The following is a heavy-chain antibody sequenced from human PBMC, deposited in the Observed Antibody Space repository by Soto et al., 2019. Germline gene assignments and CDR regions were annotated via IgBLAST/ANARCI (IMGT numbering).Heavy chain of an antibody. CDR3: ARDIVSVSPRANDAFDV. CDR2: INPANGNT. CDR1: GFTFSDTL. Sequence: QVQLVQSGAELKKPGASVNISCQASGFTFSDTLITWVRPGPGQRLEWMGWINPANGNTRYSEPFQGRVTISSLSSASTAYVAPSDLTSEDTAVYYCARDIVSVSPRANDAFDVWGQGTMITVSS. J-gene: IGHJ3*01. D-gene: IGHD1-26*01. V-gene: IGHV1-3*01.